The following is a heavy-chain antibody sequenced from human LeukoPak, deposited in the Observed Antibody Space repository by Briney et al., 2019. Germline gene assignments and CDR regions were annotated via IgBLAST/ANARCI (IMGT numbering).Heavy chain of an antibody. Sequence: QPGRSLRLSCAASGFTFSNYAMSWVRQAPGKGLEWVSGITGSGFSTYYADSLKGRFTISRDNSKNTSYLQMNSLRAEDTAVYYCANGPDCSSTSCYWSYFDYWGRGTLVTVSS. CDR3: ANGPDCSSTSCYWSYFDY. D-gene: IGHD2-2*01. J-gene: IGHJ4*02. V-gene: IGHV3-23*01. CDR1: GFTFSNYA. CDR2: ITGSGFST.